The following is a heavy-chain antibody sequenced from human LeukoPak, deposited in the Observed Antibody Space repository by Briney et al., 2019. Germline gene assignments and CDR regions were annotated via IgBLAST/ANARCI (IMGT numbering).Heavy chain of an antibody. CDR1: GYTFTSYG. J-gene: IGHJ4*02. CDR2: ISAYNGNT. V-gene: IGHV1-18*01. CDR3: ARDQYYDILTGLNLNYFDY. Sequence: ASVTVSCTASGYTFTSYGISWVRQAPGQGLEWTGWISAYNGNTKYVQKLQGGVTMTTDTSTSTAYMELRSLRSDDTAVYYCARDQYYDILTGLNLNYFDYWGQGTLVTVSS. D-gene: IGHD3-9*01.